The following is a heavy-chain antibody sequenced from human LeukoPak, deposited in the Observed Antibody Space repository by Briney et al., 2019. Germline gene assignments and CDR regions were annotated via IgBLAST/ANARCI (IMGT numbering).Heavy chain of an antibody. CDR3: AKVGDYYDSSGLNVYYFDY. CDR2: ISGSGGST. J-gene: IGHJ4*02. D-gene: IGHD3-22*01. Sequence: GGSLRLSCAASGFTFSSYAMSWVRQAPGKGLEWVSAISGSGGSTYYADSVRGRFTISRDNSKNTLYLQMNSLRAEDTAVYYCAKVGDYYDSSGLNVYYFDYWGQGTLVTVSS. V-gene: IGHV3-23*01. CDR1: GFTFSSYA.